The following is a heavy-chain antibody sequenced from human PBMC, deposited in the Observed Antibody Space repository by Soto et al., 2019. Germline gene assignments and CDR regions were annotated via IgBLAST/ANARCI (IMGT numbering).Heavy chain of an antibody. CDR1: GFIFSSYA. D-gene: IGHD6-19*01. Sequence: GGSLRLSCAASGFIFSSYAMSWVRQVPGKGLEWVSAISGSGASTYYANSMKGRFTISRDNSKNTMYLQMNCLRAEYTAVYYDAKDVCYSSGSYYFDYWGQGTLVTVSS. CDR3: AKDVCYSSGSYYFDY. J-gene: IGHJ4*02. V-gene: IGHV3-23*01. CDR2: ISGSGAST.